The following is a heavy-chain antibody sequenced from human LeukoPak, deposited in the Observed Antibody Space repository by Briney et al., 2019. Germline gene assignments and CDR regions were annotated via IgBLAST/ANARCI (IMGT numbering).Heavy chain of an antibody. J-gene: IGHJ4*02. CDR2: ISSSSSYI. CDR3: ARADWSGKPSGD. D-gene: IGHD3-3*01. V-gene: IGHV3-21*01. Sequence: GGSLRLSCAASGFTSSSYSMNWVRQAPGKGLEWVSSISSSSSYIYYADSVKGRFTISRDNAKNSLYLQMNSLRAEDTAVYYCARADWSGKPSGDWGQGTLVTVSS. CDR1: GFTSSSYS.